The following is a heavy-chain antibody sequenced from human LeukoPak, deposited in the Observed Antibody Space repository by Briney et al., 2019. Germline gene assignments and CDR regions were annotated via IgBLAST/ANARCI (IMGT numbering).Heavy chain of an antibody. Sequence: SETLSLTCTVSGCSISSGGSYGSWIRQHPGKGLEWIGYIYYSGSTYYNPSLKSRVTISVDTSKNQFSLKLSSVTAADTAVYYCARGSLRMGDGYWGQGTLVTVSS. V-gene: IGHV4-31*03. J-gene: IGHJ4*02. CDR1: GCSISSGGSY. CDR3: ARGSLRMGDGY. CDR2: IYYSGST. D-gene: IGHD1-26*01.